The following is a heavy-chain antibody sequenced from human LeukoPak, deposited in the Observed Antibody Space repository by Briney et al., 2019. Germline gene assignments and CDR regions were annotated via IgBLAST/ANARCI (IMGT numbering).Heavy chain of an antibody. V-gene: IGHV4-59*08. J-gene: IGHJ4*02. Sequence: SETLSLTCTVSRGSISPYFWSWIRQPPGKGLEWIGYISYRGNTNYNPSLKSRVSLSLDTSKSQFSLKVNSVTAADTAVYYCARMARDSNDYWGQGTLVTASS. CDR3: ARMARDSNDY. CDR1: RGSISPYF. CDR2: ISYRGNT. D-gene: IGHD5-24*01.